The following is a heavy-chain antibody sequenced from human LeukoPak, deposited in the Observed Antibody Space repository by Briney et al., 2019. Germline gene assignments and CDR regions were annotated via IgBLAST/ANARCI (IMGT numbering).Heavy chain of an antibody. Sequence: PGGSLRLSCEASGFTFSSYGMHWVRQAPGKGLEWVAAIPYDGSKKYYADSVKGRFTISRDNSKNTLYLQMNSLRAEDTAVYYCAKDHPQARDQHWGQGTLVTVSS. J-gene: IGHJ1*01. CDR2: IPYDGSKK. CDR1: GFTFSSYG. V-gene: IGHV3-30*18. CDR3: AKDHPQARDQH.